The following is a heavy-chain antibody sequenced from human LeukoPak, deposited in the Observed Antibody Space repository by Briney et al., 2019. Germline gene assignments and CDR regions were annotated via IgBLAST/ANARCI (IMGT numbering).Heavy chain of an antibody. D-gene: IGHD6-19*01. J-gene: IGHJ5*02. Sequence: GGSLRLSCAASGFTFSSYSVNWVRQAPGKGLEWVSPISSSSSYIYYADSVKGRFTISRDNAKNSLYLQMNSLRAEDTAVYYCARDQDSSGWYNWFDPWGQGTLVTVSS. CDR1: GFTFSSYS. CDR2: ISSSSSYI. CDR3: ARDQDSSGWYNWFDP. V-gene: IGHV3-21*01.